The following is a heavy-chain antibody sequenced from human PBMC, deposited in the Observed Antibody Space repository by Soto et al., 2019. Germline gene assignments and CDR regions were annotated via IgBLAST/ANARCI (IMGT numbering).Heavy chain of an antibody. D-gene: IGHD4-17*01. CDR3: AHKGYGDYPLDY. CDR1: GFSLSTSGVG. CDR2: IYWDDSK. J-gene: IGHJ4*02. Sequence: QITLKESGPALVKPTQTLTLTCTFSGFSLSTSGVGVGWIRQPPGKALEWLAVIYWDDSKHYIPSLESRLTSTKDTSKTQVVLTMTNMDPVDTATSFCAHKGYGDYPLDYWGQGTLVTVSS. V-gene: IGHV2-5*02.